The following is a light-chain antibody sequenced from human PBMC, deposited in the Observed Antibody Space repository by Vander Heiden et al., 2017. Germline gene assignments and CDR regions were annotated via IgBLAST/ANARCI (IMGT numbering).Light chain of an antibody. CDR1: NLGSKS. Sequence: SYVLTQPPSVSVAPGQTARITCGVNNLGSKSVQLYQQKPGQAPVLVVYDDRDRPSGIPERFSGSNSGNTAARTISRVEAGEEADEYCQVWDSSSYHWVFGGGTKLTVL. V-gene: IGLV3-21*02. CDR3: QVWDSSSYHWV. CDR2: DDR. J-gene: IGLJ3*02.